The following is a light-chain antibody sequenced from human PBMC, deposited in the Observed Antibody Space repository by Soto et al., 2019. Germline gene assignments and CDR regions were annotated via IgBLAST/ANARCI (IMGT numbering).Light chain of an antibody. Sequence: QSVLTQPPSASGTPGQRVTISCSGSSSNIGSNFVYWYQQFPGTAPKLLIYRNNQRPSGGPDRFSGSKSGTSASLAISGRPSEDEADYYCAAWYDSLSGWVFGGGTKLTVL. V-gene: IGLV1-47*01. J-gene: IGLJ3*02. CDR3: AAWYDSLSGWV. CDR2: RNN. CDR1: SSNIGSNF.